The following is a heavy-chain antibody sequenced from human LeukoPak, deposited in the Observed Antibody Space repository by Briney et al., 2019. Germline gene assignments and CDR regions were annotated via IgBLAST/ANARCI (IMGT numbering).Heavy chain of an antibody. J-gene: IGHJ1*01. D-gene: IGHD2-15*01. CDR3: AGRYCSGGSCPFQH. Sequence: SETLSLTCTVSGYSISSGHYWGWIRQPPGKGLEWIGSIYHSGSTYYNPSLKSRVTISVDTSKNQFSLKLSSVTAADTAVYYCAGRYCSGGSCPFQHWGQGTLVTVSS. V-gene: IGHV4-38-2*02. CDR1: GYSISSGHY. CDR2: IYHSGST.